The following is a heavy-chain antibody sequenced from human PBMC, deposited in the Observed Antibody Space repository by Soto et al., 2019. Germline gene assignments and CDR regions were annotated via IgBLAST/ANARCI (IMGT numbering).Heavy chain of an antibody. V-gene: IGHV3-30*18. J-gene: IGHJ3*02. Sequence: QVQLVESGGGVVQPGRSLRLSCAASGFTFSNYGMHWVRQAPGKGLEWVAVISYDGSDKYYADSGKDRFTISRDNSKNTLYLQMTSLRPEDTAVYYCAKLAPPLPHEVDSVDIWGQGTLVNVSS. CDR2: ISYDGSDK. D-gene: IGHD2-21*01. CDR1: GFTFSNYG. CDR3: AKLAPPLPHEVDSVDI.